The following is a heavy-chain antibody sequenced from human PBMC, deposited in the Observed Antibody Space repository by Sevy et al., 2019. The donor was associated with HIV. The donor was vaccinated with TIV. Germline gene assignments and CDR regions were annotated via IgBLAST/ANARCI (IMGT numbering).Heavy chain of an antibody. CDR2: ISYDGSNK. Sequence: GGSLRLSCAASGFTFSSYGMHWVRQAPGKGLEWVAVISYDGSNKYYADSVKGRFTISRDNSKNTLYLQMNSLRAEDTAVYYCQSEPEDWLDPWGQGTLVTVSS. CDR1: GFTFSSYG. J-gene: IGHJ5*02. V-gene: IGHV3-30*03. CDR3: QSEPEDWLDP.